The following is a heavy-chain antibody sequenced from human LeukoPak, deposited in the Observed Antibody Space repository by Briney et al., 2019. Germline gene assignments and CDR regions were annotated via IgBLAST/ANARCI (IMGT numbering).Heavy chain of an antibody. CDR3: ARDKTSTRCSGGSCYSDYYYMDV. V-gene: IGHV3-23*01. CDR1: GFTFSSYA. CDR2: ISGSGGST. Sequence: GGSLRLSCAASGFTFSSYAMSWVRQAPGKGLEWVSAISGSGGSTYYADSVKGRFTISRDNSKNTLYLQMNSLRAEDTAVYYCARDKTSTRCSGGSCYSDYYYMDVWGKGTTVTISS. J-gene: IGHJ6*03. D-gene: IGHD2-15*01.